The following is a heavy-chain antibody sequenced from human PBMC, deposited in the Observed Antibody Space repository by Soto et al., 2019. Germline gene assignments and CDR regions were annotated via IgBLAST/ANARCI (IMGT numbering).Heavy chain of an antibody. D-gene: IGHD6-6*01. CDR3: ARGAYSSSSPSSHYYYYGMDV. Sequence: AASVKVSCKASGYTFTSYDINWVRQATGQGLEWMGWMNPNSGNTGYAQKFQGRVTMTRNTSISTAYMELSSLRSEDTAVYYCARGAYSSSSPSSHYYYYGMDVWGQGTTVTVSS. CDR1: GYTFTSYD. V-gene: IGHV1-8*01. J-gene: IGHJ6*02. CDR2: MNPNSGNT.